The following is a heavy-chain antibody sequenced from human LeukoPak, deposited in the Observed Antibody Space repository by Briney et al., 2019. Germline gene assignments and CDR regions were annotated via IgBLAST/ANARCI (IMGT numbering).Heavy chain of an antibody. J-gene: IGHJ5*02. CDR3: ARDPAVGLLYKWFDP. CDR1: GGSISSSSYY. CDR2: IYYSGST. D-gene: IGHD2-21*02. V-gene: IGHV4-39*07. Sequence: PSETLSLTCTVSGGSISSSSYYWGWIRQPPGKGLEWIGSIYYSGSTYYNPSLKSRVTISVDTSKNQFSLKLNSVTAADTAVYYCARDPAVGLLYKWFDPWGQGTLVTVSS.